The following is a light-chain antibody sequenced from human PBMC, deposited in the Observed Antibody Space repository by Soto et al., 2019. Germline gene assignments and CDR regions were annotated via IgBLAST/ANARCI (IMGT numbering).Light chain of an antibody. CDR2: GAS. Sequence: EIVMTQSPATLSVYPGERATLFCRASQSVSSNLAWYQQKPGQAPRLLIYGASTRATGIPARFSGSGSGTEFTLTISSLQSEDLAVYHCQQYDNWASFGQGTKVDIK. CDR3: QQYDNWAS. V-gene: IGKV3-15*01. J-gene: IGKJ1*01. CDR1: QSVSSN.